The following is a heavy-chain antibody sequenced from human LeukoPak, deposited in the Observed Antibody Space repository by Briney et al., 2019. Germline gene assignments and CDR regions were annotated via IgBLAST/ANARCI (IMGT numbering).Heavy chain of an antibody. CDR1: GGSLNGYY. V-gene: IGHV4-34*01. J-gene: IGHJ5*02. Sequence: SETLSLTCAVYGGSLNGYYWSWIRQPPGKGLEWMGEINHSGSTNYNPSLKTRVTISVDTSKNQFSLKLSSVTAADTAVYYCARGQILFDPWGQGTLVTVSS. CDR3: ARGQILFDP. CDR2: INHSGST.